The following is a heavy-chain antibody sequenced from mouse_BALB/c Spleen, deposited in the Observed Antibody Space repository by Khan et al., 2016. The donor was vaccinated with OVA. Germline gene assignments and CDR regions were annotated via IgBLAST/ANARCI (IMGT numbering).Heavy chain of an antibody. J-gene: IGHJ2*01. CDR1: GFSLTSYG. CDR3: ARLEDI. V-gene: IGHV2-9*02. Sequence: VELVESGPGLVAPSQSLSITCTVSGFSLTSYGVHWVSQPPGKGLEWLGVIWAGGSTNYNSALMSRLSISKDNSKSQVFFKRNSLQTDDTAMYYCARLEDIWGQGTTLTVSS. D-gene: IGHD1-3*01. CDR2: IWAGGST.